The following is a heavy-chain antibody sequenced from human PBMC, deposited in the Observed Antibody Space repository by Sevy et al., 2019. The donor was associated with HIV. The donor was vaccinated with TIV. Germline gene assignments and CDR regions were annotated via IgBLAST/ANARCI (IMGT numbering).Heavy chain of an antibody. D-gene: IGHD2-8*01. Sequence: SETLSLTCAVSGYSISSGYYWGWIRQPPGKGLEWIGSIYHSGSTYYNPSLKSRVTISVDTSKNQFSLKLSSVTAADTAVYYCARLGVHIRLNWFDPWGQGTLVTVSS. CDR1: GYSISSGYY. V-gene: IGHV4-38-2*01. CDR2: IYHSGST. CDR3: ARLGVHIRLNWFDP. J-gene: IGHJ5*02.